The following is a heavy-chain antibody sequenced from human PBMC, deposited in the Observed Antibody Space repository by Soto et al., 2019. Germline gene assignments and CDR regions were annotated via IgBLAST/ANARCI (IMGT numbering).Heavy chain of an antibody. CDR1: GYTFTGYY. J-gene: IGHJ4*02. Sequence: ASVKVSCKASGYTFTGYYMHWVRQAPGQGLEWMGWINPNSGGTNYAQKFQGRVTMTRDTSISTAYMELSRLRSDDTAVYYCARGLQYYYDSSGYPDYWGQGTLVTVSS. V-gene: IGHV1-2*02. CDR3: ARGLQYYYDSSGYPDY. CDR2: INPNSGGT. D-gene: IGHD3-22*01.